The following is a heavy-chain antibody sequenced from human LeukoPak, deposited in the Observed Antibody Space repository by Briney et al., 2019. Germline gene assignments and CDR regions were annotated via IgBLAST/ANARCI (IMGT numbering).Heavy chain of an antibody. CDR2: IYYSGST. D-gene: IGHD1-26*01. J-gene: IGHJ5*02. V-gene: IGHV4-30-4*08. CDR1: GGSISSGDYY. CDR3: ARGLVGATPGDWFDP. Sequence: SQTLSLTCTVPGGSISSGDYYWSWIRQPPGKGLEWIGYIYYSGSTYYNPSLKSRVTISVDTSKNQFSLKLSSVTAADTAVYYCARGLVGATPGDWFDPWGQGTLVTVSS.